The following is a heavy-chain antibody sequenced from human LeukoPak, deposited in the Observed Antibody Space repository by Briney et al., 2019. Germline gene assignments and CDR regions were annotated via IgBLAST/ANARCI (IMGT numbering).Heavy chain of an antibody. CDR3: ARDDAAAGTGLGLG. CDR1: GFTFSSYA. J-gene: IGHJ4*02. CDR2: IRYDESNK. Sequence: PGGSLRLSCAASGFTFSSYAMSWVRQAPGKGLEWVAFIRYDESNKYYADSVKGRFTISRDNAKNSLNLQMNSLRAEDTAVYYCARDDAAAGTGLGLGWGQGTLVTVSS. V-gene: IGHV3-30*02. D-gene: IGHD6-13*01.